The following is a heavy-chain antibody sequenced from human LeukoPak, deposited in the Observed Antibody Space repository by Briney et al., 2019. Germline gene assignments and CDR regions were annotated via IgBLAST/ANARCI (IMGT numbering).Heavy chain of an antibody. CDR1: GGTFSSYA. J-gene: IGHJ4*02. CDR2: IIPVFGTA. V-gene: IGHV1-69*05. Sequence: ASVKVSCKASGGTFSSYAISWVRQAPGQGLEWMGGIIPVFGTANYAQKFQGRVTITTDESTSTAYMELSSLRSEDTAVYYCASTTYYYDSSGYYFDYWGQGTLVTVSS. D-gene: IGHD3-22*01. CDR3: ASTTYYYDSSGYYFDY.